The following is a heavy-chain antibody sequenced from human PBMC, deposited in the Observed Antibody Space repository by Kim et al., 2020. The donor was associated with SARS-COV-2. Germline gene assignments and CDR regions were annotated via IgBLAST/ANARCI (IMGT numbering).Heavy chain of an antibody. D-gene: IGHD3-22*01. V-gene: IGHV4-34*01. CDR2: INHSGST. CDR3: ARGGALLHRLGRGILDV. CDR1: GGSFSGYY. J-gene: IGHJ6*04. Sequence: SETLSLTCAVYGGSFSGYYWSWIRQPPGKGLEWIGEINHSGSTNYNPSLKSRVTISVDTSKNQFSLKLSSVTAADTAVYYCARGGALLHRLGRGILDVWGTGTTVTVSS.